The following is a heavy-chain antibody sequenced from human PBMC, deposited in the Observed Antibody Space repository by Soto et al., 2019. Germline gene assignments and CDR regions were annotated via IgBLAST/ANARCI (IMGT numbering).Heavy chain of an antibody. CDR1: GFTFDDYG. V-gene: IGHV3-20*04. CDR3: VRGASLNFDY. Sequence: EVQLVESGGGVLRPGGSLRLSCAASGFTFDDYGMSWARQAPGKGLEWVSGVNWSGCSTGYADSVKGRFTISRDNAKHSLYLQMTSLRGDDTGLYYCVRGASLNFDYWGQGTLVTVSS. CDR2: VNWSGCST. D-gene: IGHD1-26*01. J-gene: IGHJ4*02.